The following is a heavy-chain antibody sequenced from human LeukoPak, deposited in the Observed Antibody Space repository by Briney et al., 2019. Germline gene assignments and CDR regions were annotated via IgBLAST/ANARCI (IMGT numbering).Heavy chain of an antibody. J-gene: IGHJ4*02. Sequence: GGSLRLSCAASGFTFSSYAMHWVRQAPVKGLDWVAVISHDGRERFYADSVKGRFTISRDNSKNTLYLQMNSLRPEDTAVYYCARAVPGTENFDNWGQGTLVPVSS. V-gene: IGHV3-30*04. CDR2: ISHDGRER. CDR3: ARAVPGTENFDN. CDR1: GFTFSSYA. D-gene: IGHD6-19*01.